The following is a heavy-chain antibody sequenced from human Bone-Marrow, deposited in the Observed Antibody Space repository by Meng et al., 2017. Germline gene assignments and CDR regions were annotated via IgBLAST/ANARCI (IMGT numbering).Heavy chain of an antibody. Sequence: SVKVSCKASGGTFSSYAISWVRQAPGQGLEWMGGIIPIFGTANYAQKFQGRVTITTDESTSTAYMELSSLRSEDTAVYYCARGGPSNNWYPTTYYYGMDVWGQGTTVTVSS. V-gene: IGHV1-69*05. CDR1: GGTFSSYA. CDR3: ARGGPSNNWYPTTYYYGMDV. CDR2: IIPIFGTA. J-gene: IGHJ6*02. D-gene: IGHD6-13*01.